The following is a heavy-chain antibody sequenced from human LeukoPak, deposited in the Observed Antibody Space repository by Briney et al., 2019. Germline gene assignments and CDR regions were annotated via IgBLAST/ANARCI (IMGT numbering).Heavy chain of an antibody. CDR1: GFSLSTGGVG. CDR2: IYWDDDK. J-gene: IGHJ4*02. D-gene: IGHD3-9*01. Sequence: SGPTLVKPPQTLTLTCTFSGFSLSTGGVGVGWIRQPPGKALEWLALIYWDDDKRYSPSLKSRITITQYTSKTQLALTMANIDPVDTATYYCAHSRYFDSVCFDYWGQGTLVTVSS. V-gene: IGHV2-5*02. CDR3: AHSRYFDSVCFDY.